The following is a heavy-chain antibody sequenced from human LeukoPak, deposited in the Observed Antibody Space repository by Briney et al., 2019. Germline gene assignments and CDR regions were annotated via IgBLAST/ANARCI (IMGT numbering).Heavy chain of an antibody. Sequence: SVKVSCKASGGTFSSYAISWVRQAPGQGLEWMGGIIPIFGTANYAQKFQGRVTITTDESTSTAYMELSSLRSEDTAVYYRATSRNFTMIVVSHAFDIWGQGTMVTVSS. CDR2: IIPIFGTA. J-gene: IGHJ3*02. V-gene: IGHV1-69*05. CDR1: GGTFSSYA. D-gene: IGHD3-22*01. CDR3: ATSRNFTMIVVSHAFDI.